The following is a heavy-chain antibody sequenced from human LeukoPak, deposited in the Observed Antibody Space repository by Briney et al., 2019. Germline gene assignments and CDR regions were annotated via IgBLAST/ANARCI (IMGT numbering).Heavy chain of an antibody. D-gene: IGHD2-21*02. Sequence: PSETLSLTCTVSGGSISSYYWSWIRQPAGKGLEWIGRIYTSGSTNYNPSLRSRVTMSVDKSTNRFSLNLSSVTAADTAVYYCAKLLQGTFDIWGQGTMVTVSS. CDR1: GGSISSYY. V-gene: IGHV4-4*07. CDR2: IYTSGST. CDR3: AKLLQGTFDI. J-gene: IGHJ3*02.